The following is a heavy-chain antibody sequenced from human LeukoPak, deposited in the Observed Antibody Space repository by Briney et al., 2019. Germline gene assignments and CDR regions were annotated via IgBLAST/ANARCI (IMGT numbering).Heavy chain of an antibody. D-gene: IGHD6-19*01. V-gene: IGHV6-1*01. J-gene: IGHJ4*02. Sequence: SQTLSLTCATSGDSVSSINGAWNWIRQSPSRGLEWLGRTYYRSKWYDEYAESMRGRITISPDTSMNQYSLHVLSVTPEDTAVYYCARDLGNTGWYTFDYWGQGILVTVSS. CDR1: GDSVSSINGA. CDR2: TYYRSKWYD. CDR3: ARDLGNTGWYTFDY.